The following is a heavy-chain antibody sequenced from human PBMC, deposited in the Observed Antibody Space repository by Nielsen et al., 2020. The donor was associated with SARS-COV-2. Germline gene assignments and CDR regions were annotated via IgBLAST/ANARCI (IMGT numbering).Heavy chain of an antibody. V-gene: IGHV4-30-4*01. CDR1: GGSISSGDYY. J-gene: IGHJ6*02. Sequence: LRLSCTVSGGSISSGDYYWSWIRQPPGKGLEWIGYIYHSGSTYYNPSLKSRVTISVDTSKNQFSLKLSSVTAADTAVYYCARGGTMVRGRRYYYGMDVWGQGTTVTVSS. D-gene: IGHD3-10*01. CDR3: ARGGTMVRGRRYYYGMDV. CDR2: IYHSGST.